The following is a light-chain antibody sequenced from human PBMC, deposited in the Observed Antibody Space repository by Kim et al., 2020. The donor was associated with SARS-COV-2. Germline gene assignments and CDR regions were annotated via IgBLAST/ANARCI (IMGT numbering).Light chain of an antibody. V-gene: IGKV3-15*01. CDR2: DAS. J-gene: IGKJ1*01. CDR3: QQYNYWPPWT. CDR1: RSIRAD. Sequence: SPGERATLACRASRSIRADLAWYQQKSGQAPRLLIYDASTRATGVPARFTGSGSGTDFTLTINGLQSEDFAMYYCQQYNYWPPWTFGQGTKVDIK.